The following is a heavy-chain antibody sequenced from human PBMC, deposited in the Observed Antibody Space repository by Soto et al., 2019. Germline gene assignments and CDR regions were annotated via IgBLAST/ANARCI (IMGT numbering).Heavy chain of an antibody. CDR1: GGSISSYY. D-gene: IGHD3-9*01. CDR2: IYVSGST. V-gene: IGHV4-4*07. Sequence: SETLSLTCTVSGGSISSYYWSWIRQPAGKGLEWIGRIYVSGSTNYNPPLKSRVTLSVDTSKNQFSLKLSSVTAADTAVYYCARERRYLDWLLVFDYWGRGALVTVSS. J-gene: IGHJ4*02. CDR3: ARERRYLDWLLVFDY.